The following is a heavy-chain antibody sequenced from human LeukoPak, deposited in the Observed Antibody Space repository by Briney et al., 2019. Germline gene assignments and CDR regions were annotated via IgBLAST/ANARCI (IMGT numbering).Heavy chain of an antibody. CDR1: GGSISSYY. CDR3: ARDVLRFLEWSSDYYYYMDV. Sequence: PSETLSLTCTVSGGSISSYYWSWIRQPAGKGLEWIGRIYTSGSTNYNPSLKSRVTMSVDTSKNQFSLKLSSVTAADTAVCYCARDVLRFLEWSSDYYYYMDVWGKGTTVTVSS. J-gene: IGHJ6*03. V-gene: IGHV4-4*07. CDR2: IYTSGST. D-gene: IGHD3-3*01.